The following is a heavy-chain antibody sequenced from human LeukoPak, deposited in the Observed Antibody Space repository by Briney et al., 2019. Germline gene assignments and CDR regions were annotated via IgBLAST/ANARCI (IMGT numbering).Heavy chain of an antibody. CDR1: GYTFTGYY. CDR3: ARGYYDSSGYYPHYYYGMDV. CDR2: INPNSGGT. J-gene: IGHJ6*02. V-gene: IGHV1-2*02. D-gene: IGHD3-22*01. Sequence: ASVKVSCKASGYTFTGYYMHWVRQAPGQGLEWMGWINPNSGGTNYAQKFQGRVTVTRDTSISTAYMELSRLRSDDTAVYYCARGYYDSSGYYPHYYYGMDVWGQGTTVTVSS.